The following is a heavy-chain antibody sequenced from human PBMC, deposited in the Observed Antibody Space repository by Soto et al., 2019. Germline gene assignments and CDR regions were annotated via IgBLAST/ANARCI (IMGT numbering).Heavy chain of an antibody. Sequence: QVQLQESGPGLVKPSETLSLTCTVSGGSVSSGSYYWSWIRQPPGKGLEWIGYIYYSGSTNYKPSLNGRVTISVDTSKNQFSLKLSSVTDADTAVYYCARDATDSSGFLGYYYGMDVWGQGTTVTVSS. CDR2: IYYSGST. J-gene: IGHJ6*02. D-gene: IGHD3-22*01. V-gene: IGHV4-61*01. CDR3: ARDATDSSGFLGYYYGMDV. CDR1: GGSVSSGSYY.